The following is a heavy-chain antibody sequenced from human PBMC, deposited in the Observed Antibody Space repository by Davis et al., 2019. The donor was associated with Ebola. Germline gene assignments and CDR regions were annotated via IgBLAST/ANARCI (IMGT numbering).Heavy chain of an antibody. CDR3: VRASSPGSDGSGTYGSWFDP. J-gene: IGHJ5*02. CDR2: INHSGST. D-gene: IGHD3-10*01. V-gene: IGHV4-34*01. Sequence: PSETLSLTCAVYGGSFSGYYWSWIRQPPGKGLEWIGEINHSGSTSYNPSLKSRVTMSVDTSKNQFSLKLTSVSAADTAVYYCVRASSPGSDGSGTYGSWFDPWGQGTLVTVSS. CDR1: GGSFSGYY.